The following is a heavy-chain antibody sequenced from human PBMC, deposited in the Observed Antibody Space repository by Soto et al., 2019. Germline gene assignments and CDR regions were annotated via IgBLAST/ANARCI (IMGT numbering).Heavy chain of an antibody. CDR2: IYPGDSDT. Sequence: GESLKISCVASGYTFTSYWIGWVRQMPGKGLEWMGIIYPGDSDTRYSPSFRGQVTISADKSISTAYLQWSSLKASDTAMYYCMRQLGVDADNCFHPWGQRTLVTVSS. CDR3: MRQLGVDADNCFHP. CDR1: GYTFTSYW. V-gene: IGHV5-51*01. D-gene: IGHD2-8*01. J-gene: IGHJ5*02.